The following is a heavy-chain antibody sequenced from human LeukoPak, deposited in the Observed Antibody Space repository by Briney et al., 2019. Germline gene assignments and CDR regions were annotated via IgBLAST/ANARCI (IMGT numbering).Heavy chain of an antibody. J-gene: IGHJ4*02. Sequence: PSETLSLTCTVSGVSTTNGIYYWAWIRHPPGKGLEWIGSVHNVGSTYYNLSLRSRVTMSIDTSKNQFSLRLNSVTAADTAVYYCARHAEYNSGWHFYLDHWGQGILVTVSS. CDR3: ARHAEYNSGWHFYLDH. CDR2: VHNVGST. D-gene: IGHD6-19*01. V-gene: IGHV4-39*01. CDR1: GVSTTNGIYY.